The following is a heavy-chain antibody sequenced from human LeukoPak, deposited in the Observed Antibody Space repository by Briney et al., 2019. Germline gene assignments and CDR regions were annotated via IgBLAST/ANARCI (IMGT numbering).Heavy chain of an antibody. V-gene: IGHV3-23*01. CDR1: GFPFSSYA. CDR2: ISDSGGRT. D-gene: IGHD2-15*01. CDR3: ARTYCIGSSCPGVFEY. J-gene: IGHJ4*02. Sequence: GGSLRLSCAASGFPFSSYAMSWVRQAPGKGLEWVSVISDSGGRTYSAASVKGRFAISRDNSKDTLYLQMNSLRAEDTAVYYCARTYCIGSSCPGVFEYWGQGTLVTVSS.